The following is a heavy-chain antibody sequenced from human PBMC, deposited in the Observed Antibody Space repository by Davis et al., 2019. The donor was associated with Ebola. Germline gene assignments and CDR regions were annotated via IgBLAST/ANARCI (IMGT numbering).Heavy chain of an antibody. D-gene: IGHD6-19*01. Sequence: GESLKISCAASGFTFSSYAMSWVRQAPGKGLEWVSSISSSSSYIYYADSVKGRFTISRDNAKNSLYLQMNSLRAEDTAVYYCARDRVYSSGWYVGVDYWGQGTLVTVSS. J-gene: IGHJ4*02. CDR3: ARDRVYSSGWYVGVDY. CDR1: GFTFSSYA. V-gene: IGHV3-21*01. CDR2: ISSSSSYI.